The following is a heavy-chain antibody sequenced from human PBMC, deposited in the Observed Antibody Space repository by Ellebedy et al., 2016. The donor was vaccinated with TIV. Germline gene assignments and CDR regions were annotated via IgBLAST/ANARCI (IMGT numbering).Heavy chain of an antibody. Sequence: GGSLRLSCSASGFSFSTYWMSWVRQAPGKGLQWVANINREGNEKYYVDSVKGRFTLSRDNARDSLYLQLNSLRAEDTAVYYCARNGAWTYDSWGQGTLVIVSS. CDR1: GFSFSTYW. CDR3: ARNGAWTYDS. V-gene: IGHV3-7*01. J-gene: IGHJ4*02. D-gene: IGHD1-7*01. CDR2: INREGNEK.